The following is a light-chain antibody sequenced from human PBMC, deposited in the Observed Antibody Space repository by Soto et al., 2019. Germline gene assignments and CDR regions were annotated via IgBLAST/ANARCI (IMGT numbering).Light chain of an antibody. CDR2: SNY. CDR1: SSNIGSKT. J-gene: IGLJ1*01. CDR3: SAWDPSPSGHV. Sequence: QSVLTQPPSASGTPGQRVTISCSGSSSNIGSKTVNWYQQLPGTAPKLLIYSNYQRPSGVPHRFSASKSATSASLAISGLQSEDQPDYYFSAWDPSPSGHVFGTSTKLTVL. V-gene: IGLV1-44*01.